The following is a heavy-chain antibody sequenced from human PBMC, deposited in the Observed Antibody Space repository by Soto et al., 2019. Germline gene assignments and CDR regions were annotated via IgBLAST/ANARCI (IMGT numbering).Heavy chain of an antibody. CDR3: ARANLRDYLDISRYYYYYGMDV. CDR1: GYTFTSYY. D-gene: IGHD3-16*01. Sequence: ASVKVSCKASGYTFTSYYMHWVRQAPGQGLEWMGIINPSGGSTSYAQKFQGRVTMTRDTSTSTVYMELSSLRSEDTAVYYCARANLRDYLDISRYYYYYGMDVWGQGTTVTVSS. CDR2: INPSGGST. V-gene: IGHV1-46*01. J-gene: IGHJ6*02.